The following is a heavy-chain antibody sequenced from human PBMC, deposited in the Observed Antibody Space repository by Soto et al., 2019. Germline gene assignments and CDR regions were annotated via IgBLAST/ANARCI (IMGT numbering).Heavy chain of an antibody. D-gene: IGHD2-21*02. CDR3: AHSRRQVTEDAFDI. J-gene: IGHJ3*02. CDR1: GFSLSTSGMN. V-gene: IGHV2-5*01. CDR2: IYWNDDK. Sequence: SGPTLVNPTQTLTLTCTFSGFSLSTSGMNVGWIRQPPGKALEWLALIYWNDDKRYSPSLKSRLTITKDTSKNQVVLSMTNMDPVDTATYYCAHSRRQVTEDAFDIWGQGTMVTVSS.